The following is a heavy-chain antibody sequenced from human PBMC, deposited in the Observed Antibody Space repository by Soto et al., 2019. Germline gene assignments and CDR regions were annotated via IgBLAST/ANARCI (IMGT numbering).Heavy chain of an antibody. CDR1: GFTFSSYW. Sequence: GGSLRLSCAPSGFTFSSYWMHWVRQAPGKGLVWVSRINSDGSSTSYADSVKGRFTISRDNAKNTLYLQMNSLRAEDTAVYYCARDDVPYYYGSGSRPGKIDYWGQGTLVTVSS. J-gene: IGHJ4*02. V-gene: IGHV3-74*01. CDR2: INSDGSST. CDR3: ARDDVPYYYGSGSRPGKIDY. D-gene: IGHD3-10*01.